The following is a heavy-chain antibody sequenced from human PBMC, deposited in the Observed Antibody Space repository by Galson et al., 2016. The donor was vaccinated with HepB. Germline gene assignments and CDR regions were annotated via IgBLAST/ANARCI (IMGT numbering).Heavy chain of an antibody. V-gene: IGHV3-7*01. CDR3: ARTPATNGYGYWCYYSGMDV. Sequence: SLRLSCAASGFTFSRFWMNWVRQAPGKGLEWVASIKEDGSKTSYVDSVKGRFSISRDNSNNSLYLQMNSLSAEDTAVYFCARTPATNGYGYWCYYSGMDVWGQGTLVTVS. CDR2: IKEDGSKT. D-gene: IGHD3-16*01. J-gene: IGHJ6*02. CDR1: GFTFSRFW.